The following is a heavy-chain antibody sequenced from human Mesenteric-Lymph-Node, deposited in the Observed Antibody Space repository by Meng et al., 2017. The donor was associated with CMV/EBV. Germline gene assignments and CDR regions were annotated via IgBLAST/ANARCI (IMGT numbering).Heavy chain of an antibody. V-gene: IGHV5-51*01. Sequence: GESLKISCQGSGYSFTSYWIAWVRQMPGKGLEWMGIIYPGDSDTKYSPSFQGQVTISADKSISTAYLQWSSLKASDTAMYYCARQYCSITSCYTDVFDVWGQGTMVTVSS. J-gene: IGHJ3*01. D-gene: IGHD2-2*01. CDR3: ARQYCSITSCYTDVFDV. CDR2: IYPGDSDT. CDR1: GYSFTSYW.